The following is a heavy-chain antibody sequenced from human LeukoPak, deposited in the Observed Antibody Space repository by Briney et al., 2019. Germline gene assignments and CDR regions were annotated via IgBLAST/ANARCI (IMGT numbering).Heavy chain of an antibody. J-gene: IGHJ5*02. CDR2: ISSSGSTI. CDR3: ARDKIGSSWYGNWFDP. V-gene: IGHV3-11*04. Sequence: GGTLRLSCAASEFTFSDYYMSWIRQAPGKGLEWVSYISSSGSTIYYADSVKGRFTISRDNAKNSLYLQMNSLRAEDTAVYYCARDKIGSSWYGNWFDPWGQGTLVTVSS. CDR1: EFTFSDYY. D-gene: IGHD6-13*01.